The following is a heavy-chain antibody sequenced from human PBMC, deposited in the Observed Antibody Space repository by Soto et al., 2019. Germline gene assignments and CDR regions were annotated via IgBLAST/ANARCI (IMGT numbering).Heavy chain of an antibody. D-gene: IGHD3-9*01. Sequence: QVHLQESGPGLVRPSETLSLTCSVSGDSITMGPYYGAWIRQPPRRGLEWIGTTYHSGRAYYNPSHESRVTISVDTAKNAFSLRLRSVTAADTAFYYCARHDMWAEAKTGAFDFWGHGTKVTVSS. CDR2: TYHSGRA. J-gene: IGHJ3*01. CDR3: ARHDMWAEAKTGAFDF. CDR1: GDSITMGPYY. V-gene: IGHV4-39*01.